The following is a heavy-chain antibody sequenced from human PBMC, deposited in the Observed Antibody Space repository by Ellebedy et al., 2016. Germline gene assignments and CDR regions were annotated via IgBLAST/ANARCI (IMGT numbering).Heavy chain of an antibody. CDR3: ARGLYFDSSGYLYWFDP. V-gene: IGHV4-59*02. D-gene: IGHD3-22*01. CDR1: GGSVDTYY. CDR2: VFYGGST. J-gene: IGHJ5*02. Sequence: GSLRLXXTVSGGSVDTYYWTWIRQSPGKGLEWIGYVFYGGSTKYNPSLKSRVTMSVETSKNQFSLKLKSVTAPDTAIYYCARGLYFDSSGYLYWFDPWGQGALVTVSS.